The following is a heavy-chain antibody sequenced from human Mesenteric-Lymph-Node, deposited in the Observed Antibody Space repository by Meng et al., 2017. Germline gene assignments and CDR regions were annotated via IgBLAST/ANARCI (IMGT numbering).Heavy chain of an antibody. D-gene: IGHD3-22*01. CDR3: AGRAQDVAYYDTSGFA. J-gene: IGHJ5*02. Sequence: GGSLRLSCQGSEYRFNTYWIGWVRQMPGKGLEWLGIIHPGGSDTQYSPSFQGQVTISADKSITTVYLQWSSLRASDTAIYYCAGRAQDVAYYDTSGFAWGQGTLVTVSS. CDR1: EYRFNTYW. CDR2: IHPGGSDT. V-gene: IGHV5-51*01.